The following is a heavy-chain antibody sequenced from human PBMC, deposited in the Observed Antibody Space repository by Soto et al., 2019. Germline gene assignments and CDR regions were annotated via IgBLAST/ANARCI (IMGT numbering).Heavy chain of an antibody. CDR1: GGSISSSSYY. Sequence: PSETLSLTCTVSGGSISSSSYYWGWIRQPPGKGLEWIGSIYYSGSTYYNPSLKSRVTISVDTSKNQFSLKLSSVTAADTAVYYCARHPPAVYYYYGMAVWGQGTTVTVSS. V-gene: IGHV4-39*01. J-gene: IGHJ6*02. CDR2: IYYSGST. CDR3: ARHPPAVYYYYGMAV.